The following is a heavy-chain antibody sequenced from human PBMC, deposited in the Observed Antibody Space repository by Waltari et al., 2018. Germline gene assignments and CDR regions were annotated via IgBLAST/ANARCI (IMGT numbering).Heavy chain of an antibody. CDR3: ARVITMVRGVNYYYYGMDV. Sequence: QVQLQQSGPGLVKPSQTLSLTCAIPGDSVSSHSPAWNWNRQSPSKGLGWLGRTYYRSKWYNDYAVSVKSRITINPDTSKNQFSLQLNSVTPEDTAVYYCARVITMVRGVNYYYYGMDVWGQGTTVTVSS. D-gene: IGHD3-10*01. CDR1: GDSVSSHSPA. V-gene: IGHV6-1*01. J-gene: IGHJ6*02. CDR2: TYYRSKWYN.